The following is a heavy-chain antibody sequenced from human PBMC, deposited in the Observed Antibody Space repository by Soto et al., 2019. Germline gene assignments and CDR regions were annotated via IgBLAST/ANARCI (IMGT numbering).Heavy chain of an antibody. CDR2: INHSGST. CDR3: GRDLRGERRAWAFDN. D-gene: IGHD3-10*01. J-gene: IGHJ3*02. CDR1: GGSFSCYY. Sequence: SETLSLTCAVYGGSFSCYYWSWIRQPPGKGLEWIGEINHSGSTNYNPSLKSRVTISVDTSKNQFSLKLSSVTAADTAVYYCGRDLRGERRAWAFDNWGQGTMVTVSS. V-gene: IGHV4-34*01.